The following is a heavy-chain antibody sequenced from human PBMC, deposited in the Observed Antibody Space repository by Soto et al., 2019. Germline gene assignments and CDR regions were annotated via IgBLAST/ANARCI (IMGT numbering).Heavy chain of an antibody. CDR2: IWYDGSNK. J-gene: IGHJ5*02. D-gene: IGHD3-3*01. CDR1: GFTFSSYG. CDR3: ARDRAIFGVPTPVDNWFDP. Sequence: QVQLVESGGGVVQPGRSLRLSCAASGFTFSSYGMHWVRQAPGKGLEWVAVIWYDGSNKYYADTVKGRFTISRDNSKNKLYLKMNSLRAEDTAVYYCARDRAIFGVPTPVDNWFDPWGQGTLVTVSS. V-gene: IGHV3-33*01.